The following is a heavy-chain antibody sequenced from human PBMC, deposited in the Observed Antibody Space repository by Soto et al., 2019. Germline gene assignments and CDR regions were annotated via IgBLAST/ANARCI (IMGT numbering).Heavy chain of an antibody. CDR1: GFTFSTDS. Sequence: EVQLVESGGGLVQPGGSLRLSCVSSGFTFSTDSMNWVRQAPGKGLEWVAHISTSGATRYYADSVKGRFTISRDNAKTSLYLQMDSLRNEDTAVYYCARFFGSGFDYWGQGTLVTVSS. V-gene: IGHV3-48*02. CDR2: ISTSGATR. D-gene: IGHD6-19*01. CDR3: ARFFGSGFDY. J-gene: IGHJ4*02.